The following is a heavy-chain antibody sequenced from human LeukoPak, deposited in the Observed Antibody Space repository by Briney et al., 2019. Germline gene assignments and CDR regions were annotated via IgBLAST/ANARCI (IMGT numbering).Heavy chain of an antibody. D-gene: IGHD5-12*01. V-gene: IGHV3-30*03. J-gene: IGHJ3*01. CDR3: ARDEYSPPWAFDF. Sequence: GGSLRLSCAASGFTFSSYGMHWVRQAPGKGLEWVAVISYDGSNKYYADSVKGRFTISRDNAKNSLFLQMNSLRAEDTAVYYCARDEYSPPWAFDFWGQGTMVTVSS. CDR1: GFTFSSYG. CDR2: ISYDGSNK.